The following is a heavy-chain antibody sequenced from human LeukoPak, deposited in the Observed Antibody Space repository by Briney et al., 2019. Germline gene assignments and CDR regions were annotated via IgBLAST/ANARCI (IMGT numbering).Heavy chain of an antibody. Sequence: SETLSLTCTVSGGSISSGSYYWSWIRQPAGKGLEWIGRIYTSGSTNYNPSLKSRVTISVDTSKNQFSLKLSSVTAADTAVYYCARDSGSYYVDYWGQGTLVTVSS. D-gene: IGHD1-26*01. CDR1: GGSISSGSYY. CDR3: ARDSGSYYVDY. V-gene: IGHV4-61*02. J-gene: IGHJ4*02. CDR2: IYTSGST.